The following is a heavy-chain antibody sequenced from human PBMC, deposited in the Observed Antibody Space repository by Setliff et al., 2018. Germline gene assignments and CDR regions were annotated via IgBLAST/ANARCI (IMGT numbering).Heavy chain of an antibody. V-gene: IGHV1-3*01. CDR1: GYTFTSYA. CDR2: IHAGNGNT. J-gene: IGHJ4*02. Sequence: ASVKVSCKAPGYTFTSYAMHWVRQAPGERLEWMGGIHAGNGNTKYSQKFQGRVTTTRDTSASTAYMELSSLRSKNTAVHYCASEARVSGSIDVTGLDYWGQGTLVTVSS. D-gene: IGHD2-15*01. CDR3: ASEARVSGSIDVTGLDY.